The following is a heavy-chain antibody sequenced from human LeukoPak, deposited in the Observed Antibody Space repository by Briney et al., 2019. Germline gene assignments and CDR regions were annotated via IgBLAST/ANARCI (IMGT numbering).Heavy chain of an antibody. D-gene: IGHD3-9*01. CDR1: GYTFTSYA. CDR3: ARDLRSTVRYFDWLHEEFDP. CDR2: INSNTGNP. V-gene: IGHV7-4-1*02. Sequence: ASVKVSCKASGYTFTSYAMNWVRQAPGQGLEWMGWINSNTGNPTYAQGFTGRFVFSLDTSVSTAYLQISSLKAEDTAVYYCARDLRSTVRYFDWLHEEFDPWGQGTLVTVSS. J-gene: IGHJ5*02.